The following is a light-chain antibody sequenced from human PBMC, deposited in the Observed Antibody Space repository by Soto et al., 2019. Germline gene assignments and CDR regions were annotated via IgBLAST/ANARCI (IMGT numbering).Light chain of an antibody. J-gene: IGKJ1*01. CDR1: QSVNSNY. V-gene: IGKV3-20*01. Sequence: EIVLTQSPGTLSLSPGERATLSCRASQSVNSNYLAWYQQKPGQGPRLLMYVASSRPTGTPYRFSGSGAGTDFTLTISRLEPEDFAVYYCQQYDSSPRTFGQGTKVEIK. CDR2: VAS. CDR3: QQYDSSPRT.